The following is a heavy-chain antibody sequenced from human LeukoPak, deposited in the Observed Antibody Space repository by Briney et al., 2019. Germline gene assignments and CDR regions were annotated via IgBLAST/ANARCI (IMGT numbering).Heavy chain of an antibody. Sequence: GGSLRLSCATSGFTFSSYAMSWVRQAPGKGPEWISIIYRGGDTYYADSVKGRFTISRDNSKNTLYLQMDRLRAEDTAVYYCARDKRYCSSGRCWGVQIGPWGQGTLVTVSS. J-gene: IGHJ5*02. D-gene: IGHD2-15*01. CDR1: GFTFSSYA. V-gene: IGHV3-66*01. CDR3: ARDKRYCSSGRCWGVQIGP. CDR2: IYRGGDT.